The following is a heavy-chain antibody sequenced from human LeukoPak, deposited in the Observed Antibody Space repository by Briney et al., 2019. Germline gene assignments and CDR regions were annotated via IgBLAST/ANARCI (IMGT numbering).Heavy chain of an antibody. Sequence: SETLSLTCAVYGGSFSGYYWSWIRQPPGKGLERIGEINHSGSTNYNPSLKSRVTISADTSKNQFSLKLSSVTAADTAVYYCARDVNCGGDCYSAGFDYWGQGTLVTVSS. CDR2: INHSGST. CDR1: GGSFSGYY. V-gene: IGHV4-34*01. CDR3: ARDVNCGGDCYSAGFDY. J-gene: IGHJ4*02. D-gene: IGHD2-21*02.